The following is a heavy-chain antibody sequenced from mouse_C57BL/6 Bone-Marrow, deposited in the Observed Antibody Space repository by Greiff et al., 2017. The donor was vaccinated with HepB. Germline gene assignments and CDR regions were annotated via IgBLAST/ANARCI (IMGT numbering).Heavy chain of an antibody. D-gene: IGHD2-4*01. CDR1: GFTFSSYG. V-gene: IGHV5-6*01. J-gene: IGHJ3*01. CDR3: ATRYDYDFAY. CDR2: ISSGGSYT. Sequence: EVKLMESGGDLVKPGGSLKLSCAASGFTFSSYGMSWVRQTPDKRLEWVATISSGGSYTYYPDSVKGRFTISRDNAKNTLYLQMSSLKSEDTAMYYCATRYDYDFAYWGQGTLVTVSA.